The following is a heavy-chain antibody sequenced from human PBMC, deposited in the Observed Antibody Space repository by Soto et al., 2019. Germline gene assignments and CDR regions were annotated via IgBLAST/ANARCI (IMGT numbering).Heavy chain of an antibody. CDR2: ISSNSSYI. Sequence: EVQLVESGGGLVKPGGSLRLSCAASGFTFSSYSMNWVRQAPGKGLEWVSSISSNSSYIYYADSVKGRFTISRDNAKNSLYLQMNSLRAEDTAVYYCARDRNGYSSSWYRGYYYYGMDVWGQGTTVTVSS. J-gene: IGHJ6*02. D-gene: IGHD6-13*01. CDR1: GFTFSSYS. V-gene: IGHV3-21*01. CDR3: ARDRNGYSSSWYRGYYYYGMDV.